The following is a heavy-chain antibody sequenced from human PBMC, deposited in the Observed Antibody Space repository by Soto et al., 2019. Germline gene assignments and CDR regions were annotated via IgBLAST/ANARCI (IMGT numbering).Heavy chain of an antibody. J-gene: IGHJ3*02. CDR2: ISGSGGST. V-gene: IGHV3-23*01. Sequence: GGSLRLSCAASGFTFSSYAMSWVRQAPGKGLEWVSAISGSGGSTYYADSVKGRFTISRDNSKNTLYLQMNSLRAEDTAVYYCAKDRRPGRSGRDNDAFDIWGQGTMVTVSS. CDR3: AKDRRPGRSGRDNDAFDI. CDR1: GFTFSSYA. D-gene: IGHD3-3*01.